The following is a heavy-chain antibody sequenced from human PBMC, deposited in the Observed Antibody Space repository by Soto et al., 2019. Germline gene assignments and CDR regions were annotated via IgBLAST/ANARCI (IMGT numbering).Heavy chain of an antibody. J-gene: IGHJ5*02. CDR2: IYYSGST. CDR1: GCSISSYY. V-gene: IGHV4-59*01. Sequence: XETLSLTCTVSGCSISSYYWSWIRQPPGKGLEWIGYIYYSGSTNYNPSLKSRVTISVDTSKNQFSLKLSSVTAADTAVYYCARAPGVDDSSGYYYVKSWFDPWGQGPLVTVSS. CDR3: ARAPGVDDSSGYYYVKSWFDP. D-gene: IGHD3-22*01.